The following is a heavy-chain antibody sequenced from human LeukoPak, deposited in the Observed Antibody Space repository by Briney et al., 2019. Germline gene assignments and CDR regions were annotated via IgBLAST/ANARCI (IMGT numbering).Heavy chain of an antibody. Sequence: SQTLSLTCAISGDSVSSNSAAWTWIRQSPSRGLEWLGRTYYRSRWYNDYAVSVKSRITINPDTSKNQSSLQLNSVTPEDTAVYYCARNCSGGSCQGYAFDIWGQGTMVTVSS. J-gene: IGHJ3*02. CDR1: GDSVSSNSAA. CDR3: ARNCSGGSCQGYAFDI. V-gene: IGHV6-1*01. D-gene: IGHD2-15*01. CDR2: TYYRSRWYN.